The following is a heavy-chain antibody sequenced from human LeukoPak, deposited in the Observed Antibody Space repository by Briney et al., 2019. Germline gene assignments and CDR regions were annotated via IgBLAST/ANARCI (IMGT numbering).Heavy chain of an antibody. CDR1: GFTVSSNY. J-gene: IGHJ4*02. V-gene: IGHV3-7*01. CDR2: IKQDGSEK. D-gene: IGHD4-17*01. CDR3: ARDQEDYGDYPGE. Sequence: GGSLRLSCAASGFTVSSNYMSWVRQAPGKGLEWVANIKQDGSEKYYVDSVKGRFTISRDNAKNSLYLQMNSLRAEDTAVYYCARDQEDYGDYPGEWGQGTLVTVSS.